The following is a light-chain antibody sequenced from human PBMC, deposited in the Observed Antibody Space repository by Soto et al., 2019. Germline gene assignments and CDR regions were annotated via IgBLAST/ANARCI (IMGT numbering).Light chain of an antibody. CDR2: GAS. CDR3: QQYGSSPRIT. Sequence: EIVLTQSPGTLSLSPGERATLSCRAIQSVSSSYLAWYQQKPGQAPRLLIYGASSRANGIPDRFSGSGSGTDFTLTISRLEPEDFAVYYCQQYGSSPRITFGQGTRLEIK. J-gene: IGKJ5*01. CDR1: QSVSSSY. V-gene: IGKV3-20*01.